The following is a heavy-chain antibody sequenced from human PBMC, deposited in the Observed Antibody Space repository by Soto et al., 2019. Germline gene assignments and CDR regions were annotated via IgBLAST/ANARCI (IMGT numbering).Heavy chain of an antibody. D-gene: IGHD3-10*01. CDR2: IYYDGRS. CDR3: ARGTMLRGPGYYYAMDV. CDR1: GDSISRNGYF. J-gene: IGHJ6*02. V-gene: IGHV4-31*03. Sequence: QVQLQESGPGLVKPSQTLSLTCSVSGDSISRNGYFWTWIRQHPGKGLEWIGYIYYDGRSYYTPSLKSRVIISVDTSKNQFSLNLTAVTAADTAVYSCARGTMLRGPGYYYAMDVWGQGTTVTVSS.